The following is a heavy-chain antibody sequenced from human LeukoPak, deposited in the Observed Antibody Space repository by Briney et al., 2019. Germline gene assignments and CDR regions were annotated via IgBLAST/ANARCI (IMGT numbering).Heavy chain of an antibody. CDR1: GYTFTSYA. J-gene: IGHJ4*02. D-gene: IGHD3-22*01. V-gene: IGHV7-4-1*02. Sequence: GASVKVSCKASGYTFTSYAMNWVRQAPGQGLEWMGWINTNTGNPTYALGFTGRFVFSLDTSVSTAYLQISSLRAEDTAVYYCARDSYYYDSSGSWIGRLFDDWAQGTLVTVSS. CDR2: INTNTGNP. CDR3: ARDSYYYDSSGSWIGRLFDD.